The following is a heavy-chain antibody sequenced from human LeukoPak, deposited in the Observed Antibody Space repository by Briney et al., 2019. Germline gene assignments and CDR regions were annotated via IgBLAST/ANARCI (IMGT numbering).Heavy chain of an antibody. Sequence: ASVKVSCKASGYTFTSYDINWVRQATGQGLEWMGWMNPNSGNTGYAQKFQGRVTMTRNTSISTAYMELSSLRSEDTAVYYCKKAPRLRLGELSLCFDYWGQGTLVTVSS. V-gene: IGHV1-8*01. D-gene: IGHD3-16*02. J-gene: IGHJ4*02. CDR2: MNPNSGNT. CDR1: GYTFTSYD. CDR3: KKAPRLRLGELSLCFDY.